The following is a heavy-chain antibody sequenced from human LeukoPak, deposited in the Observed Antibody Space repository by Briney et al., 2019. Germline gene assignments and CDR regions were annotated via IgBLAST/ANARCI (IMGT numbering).Heavy chain of an antibody. CDR3: ARRGGTPYYYGMDV. Sequence: AGGSLRLSCAASGFTFNNYAMSWVRQPPGKGPEWVSSISDSGSSTYYADSVKGRFTISRDNSKNTLYLQMNSLRAEDTAVYYCARRGGTPYYYGMDVWGQGTTVTVSS. J-gene: IGHJ6*02. V-gene: IGHV3-23*01. CDR2: ISDSGSST. D-gene: IGHD1-26*01. CDR1: GFTFNNYA.